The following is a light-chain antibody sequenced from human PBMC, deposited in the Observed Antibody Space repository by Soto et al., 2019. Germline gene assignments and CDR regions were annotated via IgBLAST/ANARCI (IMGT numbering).Light chain of an antibody. V-gene: IGKV3-15*01. CDR1: LSVSTS. Sequence: EIVVTQSPATLSVSPGERATLSCRASLSVSTSLAWYQQTPGQAPRLLIYAASTRATGIPARFSGSGSGTDFTLTISSLQSEDSAVYYCQQYHNWPPGTFGQGTKVEIK. CDR3: QQYHNWPPGT. CDR2: AAS. J-gene: IGKJ1*01.